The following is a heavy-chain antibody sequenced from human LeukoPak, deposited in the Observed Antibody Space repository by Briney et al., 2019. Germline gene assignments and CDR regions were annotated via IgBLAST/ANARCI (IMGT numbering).Heavy chain of an antibody. CDR2: IYDSGTM. Sequence: SETLSLTCAVSGGSISSSKWWSWVRQPPGKGLEWIGEIYDSGTMKYNPSLKSRVTISVDKSENQFSLKLSPVTAADTAVYYCAREGPDSTFYGMDVWGQGTTVTVSS. CDR3: AREGPDSTFYGMDV. D-gene: IGHD6-13*01. J-gene: IGHJ6*02. V-gene: IGHV4-4*02. CDR1: GGSISSSKW.